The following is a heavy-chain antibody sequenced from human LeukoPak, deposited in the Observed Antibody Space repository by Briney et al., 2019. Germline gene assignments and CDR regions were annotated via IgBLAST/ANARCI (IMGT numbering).Heavy chain of an antibody. J-gene: IGHJ4*02. CDR3: AKVCGRDYGAARPLEN. CDR1: GFTFSSYG. CDR2: ISYDGSNK. D-gene: IGHD4-17*01. V-gene: IGHV3-30*18. Sequence: GGSLRLSCAASGFTFSSYGMHWVRQAPGKGLEWVAVISYDGSNKYYADSVKGRFTISRDNSKNTLYLQMNSLRAEDTAVYYCAKVCGRDYGAARPLENWGQGTLVTVSS.